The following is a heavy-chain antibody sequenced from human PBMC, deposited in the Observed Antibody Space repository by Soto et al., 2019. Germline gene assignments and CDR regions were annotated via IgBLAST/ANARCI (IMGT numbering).Heavy chain of an antibody. J-gene: IGHJ3*02. V-gene: IGHV4-34*01. CDR1: GGSFSGYY. D-gene: IGHD6-13*01. CDR2: INHSGST. Sequence: QVQLQQWGAGLLKPSETLSLTCAVYGGSFSGYYWSWIRQPPGKGLEWIGEINHSGSTNYNPSRKSRVTISVDTSKNQFSLKLSSVTAADTAVYYCARGAGDAFDIWGQGTMVTVSS. CDR3: ARGAGDAFDI.